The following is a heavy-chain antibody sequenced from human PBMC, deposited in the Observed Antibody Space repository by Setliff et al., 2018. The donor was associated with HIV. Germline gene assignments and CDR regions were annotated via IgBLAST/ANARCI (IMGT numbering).Heavy chain of an antibody. CDR2: IYSNGKT. CDR1: GGSISSRSYY. CDR3: ARESPDGLDY. Sequence: SETLSLTCTVSGGSISSRSYYWSWLRQPAGKGLEWIGRIYSNGKTDYNPSLKSRVTISEDASKNQFSLKVNSVTAADTAMYFCARESPDGLDYWGQGSLVTVSS. V-gene: IGHV4-61*02. J-gene: IGHJ4*02. D-gene: IGHD2-8*01.